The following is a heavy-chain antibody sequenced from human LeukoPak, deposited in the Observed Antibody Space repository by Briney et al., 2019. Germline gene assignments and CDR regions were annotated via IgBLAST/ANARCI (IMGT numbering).Heavy chain of an antibody. Sequence: KPSETLSLTCTVSGGSMSSYYWSWIRQPPGRGLEWIGYIYYTGSINYSPSLDGRVTISVHTSKNQFSLRLNSVTAADTAVYFCARVSPRPCFDYWGQGVLVTVAS. V-gene: IGHV4-59*01. CDR3: ARVSPRPCFDY. CDR2: IYYTGSI. D-gene: IGHD2/OR15-2a*01. J-gene: IGHJ4*02. CDR1: GGSMSSYY.